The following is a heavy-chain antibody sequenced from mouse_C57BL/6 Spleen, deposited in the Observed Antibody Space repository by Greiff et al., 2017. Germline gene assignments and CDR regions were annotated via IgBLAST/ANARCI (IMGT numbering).Heavy chain of an antibody. J-gene: IGHJ4*01. CDR2: INPGSGGT. CDR3: AISAMVAGEESEYAMDY. D-gene: IGHD2-3*01. V-gene: IGHV1-54*01. CDR1: GYAFTNYL. Sequence: QVQLKQSGAELVRPGTSVKVSCKASGYAFTNYLIAWVKQRPGQGLEWIGVINPGSGGTNYHEQFKGKATLTADKSSSTAYMQLSRLTSEDSAVFSSAISAMVAGEESEYAMDYWGQGTSVTVAS.